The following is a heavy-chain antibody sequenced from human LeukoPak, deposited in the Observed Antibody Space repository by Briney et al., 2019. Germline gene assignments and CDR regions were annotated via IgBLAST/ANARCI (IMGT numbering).Heavy chain of an antibody. Sequence: GGSLRLSCAASGFTFSSYGIHWVRQAPVKGLEWVAFIRYDGSDKYFADIVKGRFTISRDNSKNTVYLQMNSLRVEDTAIYYCARDPLTGSYGVNWLDPWGQGTLVTVSS. J-gene: IGHJ5*02. V-gene: IGHV3-30*02. D-gene: IGHD1-26*01. CDR2: IRYDGSDK. CDR3: ARDPLTGSYGVNWLDP. CDR1: GFTFSSYG.